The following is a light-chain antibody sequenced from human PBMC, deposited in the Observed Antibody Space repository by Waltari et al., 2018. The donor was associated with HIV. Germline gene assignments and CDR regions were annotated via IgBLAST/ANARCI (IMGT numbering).Light chain of an antibody. J-gene: IGLJ1*01. Sequence: QSVLTQPPSVSGAPGQRVTISCTGSSSNIGAGYDVHWYQQLPGTAPKLLIYGNGNRPSGVPDRFAGSKSGTSASLAITGLQAEDEGDYYCQSYDSSLSGSKVFGTGTKVTVL. V-gene: IGLV1-40*01. CDR3: QSYDSSLSGSKV. CDR1: SSNIGAGYD. CDR2: GNG.